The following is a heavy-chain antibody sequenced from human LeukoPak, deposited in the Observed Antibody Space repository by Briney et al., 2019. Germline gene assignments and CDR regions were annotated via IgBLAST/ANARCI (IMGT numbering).Heavy chain of an antibody. CDR3: ARDLGQYYDTSDNWFDP. Sequence: PGGSLRLSCAASGFTFSSYWMSWVRQAPGRGLEWVANIKEDGSEKYYVDSVKGRFTISRDNAENTLNLQMNSLRAEDTAVYYCARDLGQYYDTSDNWFDPWGQGTLVTVSS. D-gene: IGHD3-22*01. CDR1: GFTFSSYW. V-gene: IGHV3-7*01. J-gene: IGHJ5*02. CDR2: IKEDGSEK.